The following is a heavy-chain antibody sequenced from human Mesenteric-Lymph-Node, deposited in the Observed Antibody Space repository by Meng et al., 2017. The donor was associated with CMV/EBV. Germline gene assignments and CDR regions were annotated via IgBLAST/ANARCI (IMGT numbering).Heavy chain of an antibody. J-gene: IGHJ5*02. CDR2: INPNSGGT. V-gene: IGHV1-2*02. Sequence: ASVKVSCKASGYTFTGYDMHWVRQAPGQGLEWMGWINPNSGGTNYAQKFQGRVTMTRDTSISTAYMELSRLRSDDTAVYYCARDLRVGRRGGDQLPSSWGQGTLVTVSS. CDR3: ARDLRVGRRGGDQLPSS. CDR1: GYTFTGYD. D-gene: IGHD2-2*01.